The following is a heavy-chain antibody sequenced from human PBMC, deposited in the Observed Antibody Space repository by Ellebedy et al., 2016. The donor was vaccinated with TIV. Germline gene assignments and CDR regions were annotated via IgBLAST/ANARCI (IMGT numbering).Heavy chain of an antibody. CDR2: IIPILGIA. Sequence: SVKVSCXASGGTFSSYAISWVRQAPGQGLEWMGRIIPILGIANYAQKFQGRVTITADKSTSTAYMELSSLRSEDTAVYYCAKDRLRLLYDWGQGTLVTVAS. D-gene: IGHD2-2*02. J-gene: IGHJ4*02. CDR3: AKDRLRLLYD. CDR1: GGTFSSYA. V-gene: IGHV1-69*04.